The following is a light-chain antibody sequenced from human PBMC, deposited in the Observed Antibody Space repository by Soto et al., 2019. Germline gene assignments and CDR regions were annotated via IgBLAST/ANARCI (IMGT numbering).Light chain of an antibody. V-gene: IGKV3-15*01. CDR2: GAS. CDR3: QQYINWT. CDR1: QNIRSD. Sequence: EIVMTQSPATLSVSPGERVTLSCRASQNIRSDIAWYQQKPGQAPRLLMYGASIRATGVPARFSGSGSGTDFTLTISSLQSEDLALYYCQQYINWTFGQGTKVDIK. J-gene: IGKJ1*01.